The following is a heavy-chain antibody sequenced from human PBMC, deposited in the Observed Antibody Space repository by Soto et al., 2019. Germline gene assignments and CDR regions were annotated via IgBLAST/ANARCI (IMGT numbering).Heavy chain of an antibody. CDR1: GGSVSSSAYY. V-gene: IGHV4-39*01. Sequence: SETLSLTCTVSGGSVSSSAYYWGWIRQPPGKGLEWIGSVYYSGITYYNPSLKSRVTISVDTPKNQFSLRLRSMTAADTAIYYCAIHEASYYKDHSDYRGKAALVTVSS. D-gene: IGHD3-10*01. J-gene: IGHJ4*02. CDR3: AIHEASYYKDHSDY. CDR2: VYYSGIT.